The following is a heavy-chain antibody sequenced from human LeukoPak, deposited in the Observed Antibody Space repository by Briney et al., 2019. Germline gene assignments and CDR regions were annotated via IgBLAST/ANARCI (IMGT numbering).Heavy chain of an antibody. CDR1: GFTFSSYA. Sequence: GGSLRLSCAASGFTFSSYAMSWVRQAPGKGLEWVSGISGSGGSTYYADSVKGRFTISRENSKNTLYLQMNSRRAEDTAVYYCAKDGDVGYCSGGSCYLPDYWGQGTLVTVSS. J-gene: IGHJ4*02. CDR2: ISGSGGST. D-gene: IGHD2-15*01. V-gene: IGHV3-23*01. CDR3: AKDGDVGYCSGGSCYLPDY.